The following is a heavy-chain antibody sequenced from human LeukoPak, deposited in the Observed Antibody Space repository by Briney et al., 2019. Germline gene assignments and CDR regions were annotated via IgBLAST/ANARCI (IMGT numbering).Heavy chain of an antibody. CDR1: GFTFSSYW. V-gene: IGHV3-74*01. CDR3: ARVHALGRTYAGTLDY. D-gene: IGHD6-13*01. Sequence: GGSLRLSCAASGFTFSSYWMHWVRQAPGKGLVWVSRVNSDASSTSYADSVKGRFTISRDNAKNTLYLQMNSLRAEDTAVYYCARVHALGRTYAGTLDYWGQGTLVTVSS. CDR2: VNSDASST. J-gene: IGHJ4*02.